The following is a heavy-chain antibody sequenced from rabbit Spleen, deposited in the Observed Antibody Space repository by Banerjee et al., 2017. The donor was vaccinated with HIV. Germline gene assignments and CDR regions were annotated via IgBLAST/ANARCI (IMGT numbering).Heavy chain of an antibody. J-gene: IGHJ3*01. Sequence: QSLEESVGDLVKPGASLTLTCTASGFSFSSSYYMCWVRQAPGKGLECIACIYGDSSGSTWYASWAKGRFTISKTSSTTVTLQMTSVTAADTATYFCARDTSSSFSSYGMDLWGQGTLVTVS. V-gene: IGHV1S40*01. CDR2: IYGDSSGST. CDR1: GFSFSSSYY. CDR3: ARDTSSSFSSYGMDL. D-gene: IGHD1-1*01.